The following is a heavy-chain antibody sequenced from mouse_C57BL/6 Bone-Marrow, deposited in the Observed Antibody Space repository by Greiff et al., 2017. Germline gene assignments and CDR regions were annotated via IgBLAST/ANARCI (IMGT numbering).Heavy chain of an antibody. CDR1: GYTFTDYY. J-gene: IGHJ3*01. CDR2: IFPESGST. CDR3: ARGENDYFSWFAY. Sequence: QVQLQQSGPELVKPGASVKISCKASGYTFTDYYINWVKQRPGQGLEWIGWIFPESGSTYYNSKFQGKATLTVDTSSSTAYMLLSSLTSEDSAVYFCARGENDYFSWFAYWGQGTLVTVSA. D-gene: IGHD2-4*01. V-gene: IGHV1-75*01.